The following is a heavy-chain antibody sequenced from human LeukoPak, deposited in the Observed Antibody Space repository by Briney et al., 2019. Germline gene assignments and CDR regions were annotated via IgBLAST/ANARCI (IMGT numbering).Heavy chain of an antibody. J-gene: IGHJ4*02. CDR3: ARGGGGLPC. CDR1: GYTFTDYF. Sequence: ASVRVSCKASGYTFTDYFIHWVRQAPGQGLEWMGWIDPHSGGPNYAEKFQGRVTMTRDTSISTVYMEMSSLRSDDTAVYFCARGGGGLPCWGQGTLVTVSS. V-gene: IGHV1-2*02. D-gene: IGHD3-16*01. CDR2: IDPHSGGP.